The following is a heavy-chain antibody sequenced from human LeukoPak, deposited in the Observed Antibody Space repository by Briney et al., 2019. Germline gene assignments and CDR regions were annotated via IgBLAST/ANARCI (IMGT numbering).Heavy chain of an antibody. CDR2: IYTSGRT. CDR1: GGSISSYY. D-gene: IGHD3-10*01. J-gene: IGHJ6*03. V-gene: IGHV4-4*07. CDR3: ARGGRAPRYYYYMDV. Sequence: SETLSLTCTVSGGSISSYYWSWIRQPAGKGLEWIGRIYTSGRTNYNPSLKSRVTMSVDTSKNQFSLKPSSVTAAHTSVYYCARGGRAPRYYYYMDVWGKGTTVTVSS.